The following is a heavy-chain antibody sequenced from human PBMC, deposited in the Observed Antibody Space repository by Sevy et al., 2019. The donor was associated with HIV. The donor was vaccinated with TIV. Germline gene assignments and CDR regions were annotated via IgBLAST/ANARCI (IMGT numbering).Heavy chain of an antibody. J-gene: IGHJ4*02. CDR1: GFIFSDYY. Sequence: GESLKISCSGSGFIFSDYYMSWIRQAPGRGLEWVSYISGSGITYYADSVEGRFTISRDNARNSLYLQMNSLRADDTAVYYCARDPLLGIAREVARGGYWGQGTLVTVSS. CDR3: ARDPLLGIAREVARGGY. V-gene: IGHV3-11*01. CDR2: ISGSGIT. D-gene: IGHD2-2*03.